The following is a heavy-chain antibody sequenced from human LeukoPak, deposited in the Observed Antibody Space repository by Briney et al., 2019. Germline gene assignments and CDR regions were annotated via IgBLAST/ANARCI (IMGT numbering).Heavy chain of an antibody. D-gene: IGHD4-23*01. CDR1: GFTFNTYA. V-gene: IGHV3-23*01. CDR3: ATPSITTVALFDY. Sequence: PGGSLRLSCAASGFTFNTYAMSWVRQAPGKGLEWVSGISASGGSTYYADSVKGRFTISRDNSKNTLSLQMNSLRAEDTAVYYCATPSITTVALFDYWGQGTLVTVSS. J-gene: IGHJ4*02. CDR2: ISASGGST.